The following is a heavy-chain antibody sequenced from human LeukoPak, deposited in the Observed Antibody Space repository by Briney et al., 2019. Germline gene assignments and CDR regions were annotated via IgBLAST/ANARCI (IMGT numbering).Heavy chain of an antibody. CDR3: ARGGDYDFFDY. D-gene: IGHD5-12*01. V-gene: IGHV3-30*03. CDR1: GFTFDDYG. J-gene: IGHJ4*02. Sequence: GGSLRLSCAASGFTFDDYGMHWVRQAPGKGLEWLAVISYDGTNKYYADSVKGRFTISRDNSENTLSLQMNSLRVEDTAVYYCARGGDYDFFDYWGQGTLVTVSS. CDR2: ISYDGTNK.